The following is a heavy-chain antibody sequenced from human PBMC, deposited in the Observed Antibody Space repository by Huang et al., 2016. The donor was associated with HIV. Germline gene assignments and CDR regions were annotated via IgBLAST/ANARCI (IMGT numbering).Heavy chain of an antibody. CDR2: IYFSGST. Sequence: QLQLQESGPGLVKPSETLSLTCTVSGGSIRSDNYYWGWIRQPPGKGLEWIGSIYFSGSTYYNPSRKRRVTITVDTSKNHFSLRMMSVTAADTAVYYCARLPGSITMIRGVITDPYWGQGTLVTVSS. CDR1: GGSIRSDNYY. V-gene: IGHV4-39*02. CDR3: ARLPGSITMIRGVITDPY. J-gene: IGHJ4*02. D-gene: IGHD3-10*01.